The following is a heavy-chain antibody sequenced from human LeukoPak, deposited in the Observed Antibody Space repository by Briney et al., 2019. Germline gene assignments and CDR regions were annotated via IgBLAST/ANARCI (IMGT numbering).Heavy chain of an antibody. CDR2: IYYGGNT. CDR3: ARDSPPQYASSSAGFDY. J-gene: IGHJ4*02. V-gene: IGHV4-59*01. Sequence: PSETLSLTCTVSGDSIRNYYWSWIRQPPGKGLEWIGYIYYGGNTNYNPSLKSRVIISIDTSRNQFSLKMSSVTAADTAVYFCARDSPPQYASSSAGFDYWGQGALVTVSS. CDR1: GDSIRNYY. D-gene: IGHD6-6*01.